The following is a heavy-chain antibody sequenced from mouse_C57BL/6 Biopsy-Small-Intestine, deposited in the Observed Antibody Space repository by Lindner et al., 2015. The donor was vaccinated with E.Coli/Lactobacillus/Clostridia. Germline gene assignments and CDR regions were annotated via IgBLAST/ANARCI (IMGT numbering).Heavy chain of an antibody. D-gene: IGHD2-14*01. V-gene: IGHV1-82*01. CDR2: IYPGDGDT. J-gene: IGHJ3*01. CDR1: GYAFSSSW. CDR3: ARGGVLFAY. Sequence: VQLQESGPELVKPGASVKISCKASGYAFSSSWMNWVKQRPGKGLEWIGRIYPGDGDTNYNGKFKVKATFTADTSSNTAYMQLSSLTTEDSAIYYCARGGVLFAYWGQGTLVTVSA.